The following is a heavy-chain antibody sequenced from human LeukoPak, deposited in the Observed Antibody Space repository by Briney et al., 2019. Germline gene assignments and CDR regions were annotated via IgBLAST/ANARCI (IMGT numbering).Heavy chain of an antibody. V-gene: IGHV1-24*01. CDR1: GYTLTELS. Sequence: ASVKVSCKVSGYTLTELSMHWVRQAPGKGFEWMGGFDPEDGETIYAQKFQGRVTMTEDTSTDTAYMELSSLRSEDTAVYYCATDYSSSWYFDYWGQGTLVTVSS. J-gene: IGHJ4*02. CDR2: FDPEDGET. CDR3: ATDYSSSWYFDY. D-gene: IGHD6-13*01.